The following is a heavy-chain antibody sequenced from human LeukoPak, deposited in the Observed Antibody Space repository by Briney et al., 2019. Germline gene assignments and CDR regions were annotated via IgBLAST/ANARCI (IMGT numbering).Heavy chain of an antibody. CDR1: GFTVSSNY. V-gene: IGHV3-53*01. J-gene: IGHJ4*02. CDR2: IYSGGNT. CDR3: ARAGPIDY. Sequence: GGSLRLSCAASGFTVSSNYMSWVRQAPGKGLEWASVIYSGGNTYYADSVKGRFTISRDNSKNTVYLQMNSLRAEDTAVYYCARAGPIDYWGQGTLVTVSS.